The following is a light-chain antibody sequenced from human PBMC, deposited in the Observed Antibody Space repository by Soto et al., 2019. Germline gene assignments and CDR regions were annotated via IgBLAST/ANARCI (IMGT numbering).Light chain of an antibody. Sequence: IQLTQSPSSLSASVGDRVTITCRASQDIAIYLAWYQQKPGEAPKLLIYAASTLYGGAPSRFSGSGSGTDFALTITSLQVEDFATYYCQQLRMYPSTFGGGTKV. V-gene: IGKV1-9*01. J-gene: IGKJ4*01. CDR3: QQLRMYPST. CDR2: AAS. CDR1: QDIAIY.